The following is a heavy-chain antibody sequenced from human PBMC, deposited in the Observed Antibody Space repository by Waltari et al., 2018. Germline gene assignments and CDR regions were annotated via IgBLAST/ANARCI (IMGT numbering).Heavy chain of an antibody. CDR1: GASITSRY. CDR3: ASHQGASFDY. Sequence: QVQLQESGPGLVKSSETLSLTCTVSGASITSRYWSWIRQSPGKGLEWIGYIFYAGDTTYKPALSSPVAISIDTSKTQFSRELKSVTAADTAVYYCASHQGASFDYWGQGSLVTVSS. CDR2: IFYAGDT. V-gene: IGHV4-59*11. J-gene: IGHJ4*02.